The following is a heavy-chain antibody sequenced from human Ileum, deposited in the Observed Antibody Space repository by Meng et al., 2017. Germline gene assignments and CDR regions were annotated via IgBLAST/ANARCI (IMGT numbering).Heavy chain of an antibody. CDR2: INIAGSGT. CDR1: GFSLSSCW. D-gene: IGHD6-25*01. CDR3: ARGCTYSSGGHDY. Sequence: VGSGGGLVKPWGPLTLAWAASGFSLSSCWMCAVVLRPGVGRVGVSGINIAGSGTGYTDSVKGRFTISRDNAKSKLYLKMNSLRAEDTAVYYCARGCTYSSGGHDYWGQGTLVTVSS. J-gene: IGHJ4*02. V-gene: IGHV3-74*01.